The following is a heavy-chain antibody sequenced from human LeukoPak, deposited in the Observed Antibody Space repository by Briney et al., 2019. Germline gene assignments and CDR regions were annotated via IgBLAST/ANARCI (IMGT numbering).Heavy chain of an antibody. J-gene: IGHJ6*03. CDR3: ARLSRIVVVPAAMRSVDYYYMDV. Sequence: SETLSLTCAVYGGSFSCYYWSWIHQPPGKGLEWIGEINHSGSTNYNPSLKSRVTISVDTSKNQFSLKLSSVTAADTAVYYCARLSRIVVVPAAMRSVDYYYMDVWGKGTTVTVSS. V-gene: IGHV4-34*01. CDR2: INHSGST. CDR1: GGSFSCYY. D-gene: IGHD2-2*01.